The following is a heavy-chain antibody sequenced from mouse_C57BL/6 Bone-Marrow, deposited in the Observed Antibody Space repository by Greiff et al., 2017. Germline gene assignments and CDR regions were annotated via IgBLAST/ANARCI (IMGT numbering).Heavy chain of an antibody. J-gene: IGHJ4*01. D-gene: IGHD1-1*02. CDR2: INYDGSST. CDR1: GFTFSDYY. CDR3: ASEDYHNPYAMDY. Sequence: EVMLVESEGGLVQHGSSMKLSCTASGFTFSDYYMAWVRQVPEKGLEWVANINYDGSSTYYLDSLKSRFIISRDNAKNILYLQMSSLKSEDTATYYCASEDYHNPYAMDYWGQGTSVTVSS. V-gene: IGHV5-16*01.